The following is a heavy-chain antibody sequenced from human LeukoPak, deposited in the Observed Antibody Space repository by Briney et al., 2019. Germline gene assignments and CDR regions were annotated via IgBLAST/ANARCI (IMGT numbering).Heavy chain of an antibody. CDR2: TYYRSKWYN. D-gene: IGHD2-2*02. Sequence: SQTLSLTFAISGDSVSSNSAAWNWIRQSPSRGLEWLGRTYYRSKWYNDYAVSVKSRITINPDTSKNQFSLQLNSVTPEDTAVCYCARGVRIVVVPAAIQGAFDYWGQGTLVTVSS. V-gene: IGHV6-1*01. CDR3: ARGVRIVVVPAAIQGAFDY. J-gene: IGHJ4*02. CDR1: GDSVSSNSAA.